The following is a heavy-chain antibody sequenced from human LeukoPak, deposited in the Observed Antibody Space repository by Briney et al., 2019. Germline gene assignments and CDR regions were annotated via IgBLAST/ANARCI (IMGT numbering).Heavy chain of an antibody. CDR3: ARALRGVRYYYGMEV. V-gene: IGHV5-51*01. D-gene: IGHD3-10*01. J-gene: IGHJ6*02. CDR2: IYPCDSDT. CDR1: GYSFTSYW. Sequence: GESPKIYCKGSGYSFTSYWIGWVRQMPGKGLEWMGIIYPCDSDTRYSPSFQGQVTISADNSISTAYLQWSSLKASDTAMYYCARALRGVRYYYGMEVWGQGTTVTVSS.